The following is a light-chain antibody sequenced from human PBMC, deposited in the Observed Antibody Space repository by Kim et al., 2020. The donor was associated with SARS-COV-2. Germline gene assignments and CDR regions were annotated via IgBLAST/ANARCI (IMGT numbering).Light chain of an antibody. CDR1: NIGSKS. CDR3: QVWDSSSDHWV. CDR2: YDS. V-gene: IGLV3-21*04. J-gene: IGLJ3*02. Sequence: APGKTARTTCGGNNIGSKSVLWYQQKPGQAPVLVIYYDSDRPSGLPERFSGSNSGNTATLTISRVEAGDEADYYCQVWDSSSDHWVFGGGTQLTVL.